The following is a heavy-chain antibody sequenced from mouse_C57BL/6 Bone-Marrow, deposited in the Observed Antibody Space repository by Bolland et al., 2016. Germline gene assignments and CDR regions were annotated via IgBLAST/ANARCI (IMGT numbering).Heavy chain of an antibody. D-gene: IGHD2-4*01. J-gene: IGHJ4*01. CDR3: ARWAYYDDAMDY. V-gene: IGHV1-9*01. Sequence: YNEKFKGKATFTADTSSNTAYMQLSSLTTEDSAIYYCARWAYYDDAMDYWGQGTS.